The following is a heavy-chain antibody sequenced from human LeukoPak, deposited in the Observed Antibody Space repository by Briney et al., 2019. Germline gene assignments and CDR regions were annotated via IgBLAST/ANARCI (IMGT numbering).Heavy chain of an antibody. CDR2: MNPNSGNT. V-gene: IGHV1-8*01. J-gene: IGHJ6*02. D-gene: IGHD3-3*01. Sequence: ASVKVSRKASGYTFTSYDINWVRQATGQGLEWMGWMNPNSGNTGYAQKFQGRVTMTRNTSISTAYMELSSLRSEDTAVYYCARYPTVYDFWSGYYPLNYYYYYGMDVWGQGTTVTVSS. CDR1: GYTFTSYD. CDR3: ARYPTVYDFWSGYYPLNYYYYYGMDV.